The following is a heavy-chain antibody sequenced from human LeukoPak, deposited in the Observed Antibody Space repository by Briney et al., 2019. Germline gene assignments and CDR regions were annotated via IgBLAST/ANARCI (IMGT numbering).Heavy chain of an antibody. Sequence: ASVKVSCKASGYTFTTYYMHWVRQAPGQGLEWMGIINPSGGYTNYAQKFQGRVSMTRDTSTSTVYMELSSLRSEDTAMYYCVRALWSGVDGFDIWGRGTMVTVSS. CDR2: INPSGGYT. CDR3: VRALWSGVDGFDI. J-gene: IGHJ3*02. D-gene: IGHD3-10*01. V-gene: IGHV1-46*01. CDR1: GYTFTTYY.